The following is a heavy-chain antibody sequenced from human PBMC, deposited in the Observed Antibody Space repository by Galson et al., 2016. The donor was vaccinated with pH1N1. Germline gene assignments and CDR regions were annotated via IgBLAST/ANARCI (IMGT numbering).Heavy chain of an antibody. CDR2: IKQDGSEK. D-gene: IGHD3-10*01. Sequence: SLRLSCAASGFTFTNYWMHWVRQAPGKGLEWVANIKQDGSEKYYVDSVKGRFTISRDNAKNSLYLQMNSLRAEDTAVYYCARSVGSGSAYWGQGTLVTVSS. V-gene: IGHV3-7*03. CDR1: GFTFTNYW. J-gene: IGHJ4*02. CDR3: ARSVGSGSAY.